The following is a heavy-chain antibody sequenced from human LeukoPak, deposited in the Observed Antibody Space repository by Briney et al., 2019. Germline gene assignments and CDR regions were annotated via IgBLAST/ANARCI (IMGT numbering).Heavy chain of an antibody. V-gene: IGHV5-51*01. J-gene: IGHJ3*01. CDR3: GMSGDRVPLQDDVFDV. CDR1: GSRFTSYC. CDR2: ICPGDSGP. Sequence: GESLKISCKVSGSRFTSYCIGWVRQMPGKGLEWMGIICPGDSGPTYSPSFQGQVTISVDKSISTAYLQWSSLQASDTAMYYCGMSGDRVPLQDDVFDVWGQGTMVTVST. D-gene: IGHD1-26*01.